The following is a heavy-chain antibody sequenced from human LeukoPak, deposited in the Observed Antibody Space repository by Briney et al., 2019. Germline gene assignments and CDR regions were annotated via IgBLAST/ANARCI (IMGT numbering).Heavy chain of an antibody. V-gene: IGHV4-39*07. CDR2: IYYSGST. CDR3: ARGGDKSTTIFGVLSNWFDP. J-gene: IGHJ5*02. D-gene: IGHD3-3*01. CDR1: GGSISSSSYY. Sequence: PSETLSLTCTVSGGSISSSSYYWGWIRQPPGKGLEWIGSIYYSGSTYYNPSLKSRVTISVDTSKNQFSLKLSSVTAADTAVYYCARGGDKSTTIFGVLSNWFDPWGQGTLVTVSS.